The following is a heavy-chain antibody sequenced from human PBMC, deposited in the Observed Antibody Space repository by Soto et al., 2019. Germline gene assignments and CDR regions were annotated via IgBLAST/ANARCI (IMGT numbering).Heavy chain of an antibody. CDR1: GDSINSDRYY. Sequence: QVQLQESGPGLVKPSQTLSLTCNVSGDSINSDRYYWTWIRHHPGRGLEWIGCIYSNGNTYYNPSLKRRLTIAIDPSKNQFSLKLNSVTAADTAIYYCAGVVTTIRIDYWGQGSLVTVSS. CDR2: IYSNGNT. D-gene: IGHD2-21*02. CDR3: AGVVTTIRIDY. V-gene: IGHV4-31*03. J-gene: IGHJ4*02.